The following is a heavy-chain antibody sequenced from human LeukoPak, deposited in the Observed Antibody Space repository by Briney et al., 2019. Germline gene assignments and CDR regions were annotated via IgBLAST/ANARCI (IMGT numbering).Heavy chain of an antibody. Sequence: ASVKVSCKVSGSTLSKISVDWVRQAPGKGLEWMGSVGHEDGTTFHAQKFQGRFNMTVDTATDTAYMEMSSLMSEDTAIYYCATGAIVYDYCGQVTLVTVSS. CDR3: ATGAIVYDY. V-gene: IGHV1-24*01. CDR1: GSTLSKIS. CDR2: VGHEDGTT. J-gene: IGHJ4*02. D-gene: IGHD3-9*01.